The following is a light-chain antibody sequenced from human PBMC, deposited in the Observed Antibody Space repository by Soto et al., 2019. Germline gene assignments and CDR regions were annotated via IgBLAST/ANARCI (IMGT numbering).Light chain of an antibody. V-gene: IGLV1-51*02. CDR3: GTWDSSLSVWV. Sequence: QTVVTQPPSVSAAPGQKVTISCSGSSSNVGNNYLSWYQQLPGTAPKLLIYENNKRPSGIPDRFSGSKSGTSATLGITGLQTGDEADYYCGTWDSSLSVWVFGGGTKLTVL. CDR1: SSNVGNNY. J-gene: IGLJ3*02. CDR2: ENN.